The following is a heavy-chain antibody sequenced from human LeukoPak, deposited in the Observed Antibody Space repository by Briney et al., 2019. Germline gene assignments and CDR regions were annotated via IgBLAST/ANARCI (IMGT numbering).Heavy chain of an antibody. CDR1: GYTFTSYD. D-gene: IGHD2-2*01. CDR2: MNPNSGNT. J-gene: IGHJ6*02. V-gene: IGHV1-8*01. Sequence: ASVKVSCKASGYTFTSYDINWVRQATGQGLEWMGWMNPNSGNTGYAQKFQGRVTMTRNTSISTAYMELSSLRSEDTAVYYCARTVCSSTSCYLSFYYYYGMDVWGQGTTVTVSS. CDR3: ARTVCSSTSCYLSFYYYYGMDV.